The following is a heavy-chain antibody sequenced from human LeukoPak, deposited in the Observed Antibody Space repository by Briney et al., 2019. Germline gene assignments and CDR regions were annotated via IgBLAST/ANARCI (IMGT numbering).Heavy chain of an antibody. J-gene: IGHJ4*02. Sequence: PGGSLRLSCAASGFPFSSYGMHWVRQAPGKGLEWVARLVYDARSDYANSAKGRFSISRDDSKNTLFLDMSNLRVEDTALYYCARDLSAAFDFWGQGVLVTVSS. D-gene: IGHD6-19*01. CDR3: ARDLSAAFDF. V-gene: IGHV3-33*02. CDR1: GFPFSSYG. CDR2: LVYDARS.